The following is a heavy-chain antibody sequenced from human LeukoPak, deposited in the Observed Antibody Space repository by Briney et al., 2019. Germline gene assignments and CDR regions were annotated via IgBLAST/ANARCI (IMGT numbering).Heavy chain of an antibody. J-gene: IGHJ6*02. CDR3: ARSGYSVYGYVGYYYGMDV. D-gene: IGHD5/OR15-5a*01. Sequence: SETLSLTCAVYGGSFSGYYWSWIRQPPGKGLEWIGEINHSGSTNYNPSLKSRVTISVDTSKNQFSLKLSSVTAADTAVYYCARSGYSVYGYVGYYYGMDVWGQGTTVTVSS. V-gene: IGHV4-34*01. CDR2: INHSGST. CDR1: GGSFSGYY.